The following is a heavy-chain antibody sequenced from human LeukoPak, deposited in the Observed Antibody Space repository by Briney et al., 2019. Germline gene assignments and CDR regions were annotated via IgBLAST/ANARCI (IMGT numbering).Heavy chain of an antibody. CDR1: GGSISSSSYY. CDR3: ARDRAYCSSTSCYGGYYYYMDV. CDR2: IYYSGST. Sequence: SETLSLTCTVSGGSISSSSYYWGWIRQPPGKGLEWIGSIYYSGSTYYNPSLKSRVTISVDTSKNQFSLKLSSVTAADTAVYYCARDRAYCSSTSCYGGYYYYMDVWGKGTTVTISS. V-gene: IGHV4-39*07. D-gene: IGHD2-2*01. J-gene: IGHJ6*03.